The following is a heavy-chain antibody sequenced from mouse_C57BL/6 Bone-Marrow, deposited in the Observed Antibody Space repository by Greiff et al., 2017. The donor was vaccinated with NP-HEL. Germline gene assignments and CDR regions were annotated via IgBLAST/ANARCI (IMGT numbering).Heavy chain of an antibody. V-gene: IGHV1-26*01. CDR1: GYTFTDYY. Sequence: EVQLQQSGPELVKPGASVKISCKASGYTFTDYYMNWVKQSHGKSLEWIGDINPNNGGTSYNQKFKGKATLTVDKSSSTAYMELRSLTSEDSAVYYGARGTGTGYAMDYWGQGTSVTVSS. CDR2: INPNNGGT. J-gene: IGHJ4*01. D-gene: IGHD4-1*01. CDR3: ARGTGTGYAMDY.